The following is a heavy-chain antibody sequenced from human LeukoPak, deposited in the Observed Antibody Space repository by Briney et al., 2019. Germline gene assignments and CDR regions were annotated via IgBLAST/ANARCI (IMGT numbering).Heavy chain of an antibody. CDR3: AKVKRPYSSSWYLFDY. J-gene: IGHJ4*02. D-gene: IGHD6-13*01. V-gene: IGHV3-9*01. Sequence: GGSLRLSCAASGFTFSSHGMNWVRQAPGKGLEWVSGISWNSGSIGYADSVKGRFTISRDNAKNSPYLQMNSLRAEDTALYYCAKVKRPYSSSWYLFDYWGQGTLVTVSS. CDR1: GFTFSSHG. CDR2: ISWNSGSI.